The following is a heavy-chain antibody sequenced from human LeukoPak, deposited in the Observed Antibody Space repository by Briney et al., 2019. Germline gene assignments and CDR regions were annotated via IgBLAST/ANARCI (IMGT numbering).Heavy chain of an antibody. J-gene: IGHJ6*03. CDR1: GGSISSCSYY. CDR2: IYTSGST. V-gene: IGHV4-61*02. CDR3: ARVQGVYSSSSPYYYYYYMDV. Sequence: SQTLSLTCTVSGGSISSCSYYWSWIRQPAGKGLEWIGRIYTSGSTNYNPSLKSRVTISVDTSKNQFSLKLSSVTAADTAVYYCARVQGVYSSSSPYYYYYYMDVWGKGTTVTVSS. D-gene: IGHD6-6*01.